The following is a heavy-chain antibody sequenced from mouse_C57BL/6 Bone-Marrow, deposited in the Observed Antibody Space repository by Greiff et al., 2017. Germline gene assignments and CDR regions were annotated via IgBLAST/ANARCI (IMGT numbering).Heavy chain of an antibody. CDR1: GYTFTSYW. CDR3: ARGTGIYWYFDV. Sequence: QVQLQQPGAELVKPGASVKLSCKASGYTFTSYWMHWVKQRPGQGLEWIGMIHPNSGSTNYNEKFKSKAILTVDKSSSTAYMQLSSLTSEDSAVYYCARGTGIYWYFDVWGTGTTVTVPS. J-gene: IGHJ1*03. D-gene: IGHD4-1*01. CDR2: IHPNSGST. V-gene: IGHV1-64*01.